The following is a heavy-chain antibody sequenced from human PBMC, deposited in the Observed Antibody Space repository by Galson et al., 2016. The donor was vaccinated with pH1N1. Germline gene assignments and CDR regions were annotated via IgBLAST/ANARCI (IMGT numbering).Heavy chain of an antibody. V-gene: IGHV5-51*01. Sequence: QSGAEVKKPGESLKISCKGSGYNFATYWIGWVRQMPGKGLEWMGKVYPRDSDARYSPSFKDQVTFSGDTSTNTAYLQWLNLRASDSGIYYCARRNDMTTITGGVDAYDIWGQGTMVTVSS. D-gene: IGHD4-11*01. CDR2: VYPRDSDA. CDR3: ARRNDMTTITGGVDAYDI. J-gene: IGHJ3*02. CDR1: GYNFATYW.